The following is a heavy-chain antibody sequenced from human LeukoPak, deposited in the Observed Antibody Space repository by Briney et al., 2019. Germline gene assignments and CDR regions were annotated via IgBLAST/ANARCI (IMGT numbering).Heavy chain of an antibody. Sequence: SETLSLTCAVSGYSISSGYYWGWIRQPPGKGLEWIGSIYHSGSTYYNPSLKSRVTISVDTSKNQFSLKLISVTAADTAVYYCASPMTTVTPDAFDIWGQGTMVTVSS. CDR1: GYSISSGYY. CDR3: ASPMTTVTPDAFDI. V-gene: IGHV4-38-2*01. J-gene: IGHJ3*02. CDR2: IYHSGST. D-gene: IGHD4-17*01.